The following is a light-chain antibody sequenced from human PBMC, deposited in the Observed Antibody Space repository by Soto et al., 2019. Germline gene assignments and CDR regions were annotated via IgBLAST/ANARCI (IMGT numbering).Light chain of an antibody. CDR2: GAS. CDR3: QQYNNCHPRLT. J-gene: IGKJ4*02. Sequence: EIVMTQSPATLSVSPGERATLSCRASQSVSSSLSWYQQKPGQAPRLLIYGASTSTTGIPARFSGSGSGTESALTISSMESEDFAVYYCQQYNNCHPRLTCGGGTKVEIK. CDR1: QSVSSS. V-gene: IGKV3-15*01.